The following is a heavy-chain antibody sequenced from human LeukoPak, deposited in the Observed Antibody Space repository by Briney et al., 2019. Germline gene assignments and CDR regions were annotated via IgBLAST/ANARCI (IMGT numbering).Heavy chain of an antibody. V-gene: IGHV1-46*01. J-gene: IGHJ3*02. CDR1: GYTFTSYY. D-gene: IGHD2-2*01. CDR2: INPSGGST. CDR3: ARDPLSLRGYAERDCGSTTCSGAFDI. Sequence: ASVKLSCKASGYTFTSYYMHWVRQAPGQGLEWMGVINPSGGSTSYAQKFQGGVTMTRDTSTSTVYMELSSLRSDDTAVYYCARDPLSLRGYAERDCGSTTCSGAFDIWGQGTMVTVSS.